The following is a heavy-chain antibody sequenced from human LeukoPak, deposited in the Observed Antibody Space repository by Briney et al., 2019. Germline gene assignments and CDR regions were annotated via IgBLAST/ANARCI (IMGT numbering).Heavy chain of an antibody. D-gene: IGHD3-10*01. V-gene: IGHV3-53*01. CDR3: ARVLSGRGSLYDYYYYMDV. CDR1: GFTFSSYE. Sequence: GGSLRLSCTASGFTFSSYEMNWVRQAPGKGLEWVSVTYSNGRTYYADSVKGRFTISRDISKNTLYLQMNSLRAEDTAVYYCARVLSGRGSLYDYYYYMDVWGKGTTVTVSS. J-gene: IGHJ6*03. CDR2: TYSNGRT.